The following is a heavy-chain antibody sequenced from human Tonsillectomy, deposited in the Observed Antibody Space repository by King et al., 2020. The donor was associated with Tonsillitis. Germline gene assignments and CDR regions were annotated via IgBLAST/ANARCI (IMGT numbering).Heavy chain of an antibody. CDR2: ISYDGSNK. CDR3: ARASSKYCCGGSCYSSPFDY. V-gene: IGHV3-30-3*01. CDR1: RFTFSSYA. Sequence: VQLVESGGGVVQPGRSLRLSCAASRFTFSSYAMHWVRQAPGKGQEWVTLISYDGSNKYYADSVKGRFTISRDNSKNTLYLQMNSLRAEDTAVYYCARASSKYCCGGSCYSSPFDYWGQGTLVTVSS. J-gene: IGHJ4*02. D-gene: IGHD2-15*01.